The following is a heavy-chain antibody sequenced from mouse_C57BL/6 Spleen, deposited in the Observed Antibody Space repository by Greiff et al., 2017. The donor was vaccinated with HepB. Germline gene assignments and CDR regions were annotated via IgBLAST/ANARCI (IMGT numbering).Heavy chain of an antibody. V-gene: IGHV1-26*01. CDR2: INPNNGGT. CDR1: GYTFTDYY. D-gene: IGHD1-1*01. J-gene: IGHJ2*01. CDR3: VTTVVAGVDY. Sequence: EVQLQQSGPELVKPGASVKISCKASGYTFTDYYMNWVKQSHGKSLEWIGDINPNNGGTSYNQKFKGKATLTVDKSSSTAYMELRSLTSEDSAVYYCVTTVVAGVDYWGQGTTLTVSS.